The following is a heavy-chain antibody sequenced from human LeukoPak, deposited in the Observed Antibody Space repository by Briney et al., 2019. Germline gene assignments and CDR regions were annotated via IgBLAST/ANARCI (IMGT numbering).Heavy chain of an antibody. Sequence: PSETLSLTCAVYGGSFSGYYWSWIRQPPGKGLEWIGEINHSGSTNYNPSLKSRVTISVDTSKNQFSLKLSSVTAADTAVYYCARVGGITMIVAAFDYWGQGTLVTVSS. J-gene: IGHJ4*02. CDR3: ARVGGITMIVAAFDY. CDR1: GGSFSGYY. V-gene: IGHV4-34*01. CDR2: INHSGST. D-gene: IGHD3-22*01.